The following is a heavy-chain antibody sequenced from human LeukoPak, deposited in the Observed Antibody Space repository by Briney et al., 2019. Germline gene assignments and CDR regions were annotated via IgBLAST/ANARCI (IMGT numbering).Heavy chain of an antibody. Sequence: PGGSLRLSCVASGFTFSSYSMNWVRQAPEKGLEWVSGISGNGGSTYYADSVKGRFTISRDNSKNSLYLLMDSLRAEDTAMYYCATHRYTSSAYYFLQWGQGTLVTVSS. J-gene: IGHJ1*01. CDR3: ATHRYTSSAYYFLQ. CDR1: GFTFSSYS. CDR2: ISGNGGST. V-gene: IGHV3-23*01. D-gene: IGHD6-13*01.